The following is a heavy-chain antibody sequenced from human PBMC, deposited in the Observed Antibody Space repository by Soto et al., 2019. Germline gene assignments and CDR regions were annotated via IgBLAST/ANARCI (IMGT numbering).Heavy chain of an antibody. V-gene: IGHV4-59*01. J-gene: IGHJ4*02. D-gene: IGHD1-7*01. CDR1: GGSISSYY. CDR3: ARERTRTGTTFIDY. CDR2: IYYSGST. Sequence: PSETLSLTCTVSGGSISSYYWSWIRQPPGKGLEWIGYIYYSGSTNYNPSLKSRVTISVDTSKNQFSLKLSSVTAADTAVYYCARERTRTGTTFIDYWGQGTLVTVSS.